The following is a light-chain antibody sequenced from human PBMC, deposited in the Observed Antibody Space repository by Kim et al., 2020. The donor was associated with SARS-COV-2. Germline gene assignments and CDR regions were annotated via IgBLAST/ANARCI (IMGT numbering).Light chain of an antibody. CDR2: YDS. J-gene: IGLJ1*01. Sequence: PGETARLTCGGNRIGSKSVHWYQQKPGQAPVLVIYYDSDRPSGIPERFSGSNSGNTATLTISSVEAGDEADYYCQVWDTDNDHYVFATGTKVTFL. CDR1: RIGSKS. V-gene: IGLV3-21*04. CDR3: QVWDTDNDHYV.